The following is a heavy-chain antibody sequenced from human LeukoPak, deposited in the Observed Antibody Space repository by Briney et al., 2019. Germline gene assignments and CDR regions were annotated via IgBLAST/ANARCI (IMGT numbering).Heavy chain of an antibody. CDR3: ARDYYYYYGMDV. J-gene: IGHJ6*02. CDR2: IKQDGSEK. Sequence: GGSLRLSCAASGFTFSTYAMSWVRQAPGKGLEWVANIKQDGSEKYYVDSVKGRLTISRDNAKNSLYLQMNSLRAEDTAVYYCARDYYYYYGMDVWGQGTTVTVSS. V-gene: IGHV3-7*01. CDR1: GFTFSTYA.